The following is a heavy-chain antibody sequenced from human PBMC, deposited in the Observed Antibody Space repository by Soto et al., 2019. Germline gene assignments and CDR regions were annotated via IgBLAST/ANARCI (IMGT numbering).Heavy chain of an antibody. V-gene: IGHV4-39*01. D-gene: IGHD3-10*01. CDR1: GGSISSSSYY. CDR3: ARSVMSITMVRGVINWFDP. J-gene: IGHJ5*02. Sequence: SETLSLTCTVSGGSISSSSYYWGWIRQPPGKGLEWIGSIYYSRSTYYNPSLKSRVTISVDTSKNQFSLKLSSVTAADTAVYYCARSVMSITMVRGVINWFDPWGQGTLVTVSS. CDR2: IYYSRST.